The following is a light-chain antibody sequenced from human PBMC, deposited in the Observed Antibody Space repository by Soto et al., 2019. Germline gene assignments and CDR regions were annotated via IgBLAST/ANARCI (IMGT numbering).Light chain of an antibody. CDR3: CSYAGSRTYV. CDR1: SSDIGSYDL. Sequence: QSALTQPASVSGPLGQSIVISCTGSSSDIGSYDLVSWYQQYPGKAPKVVIFEGTKRPSGVSNRFSGSKSDNTASLTISGLQTEDEADYYCCSYAGSRTYVFGAGTKLTVL. J-gene: IGLJ1*01. CDR2: EGT. V-gene: IGLV2-23*01.